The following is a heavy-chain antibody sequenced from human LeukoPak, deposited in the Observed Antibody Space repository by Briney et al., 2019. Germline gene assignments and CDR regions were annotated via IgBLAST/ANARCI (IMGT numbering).Heavy chain of an antibody. CDR2: TRNKANSYTT. V-gene: IGHV3-72*01. J-gene: IGHJ4*02. Sequence: GGSLRLSCAASGFTLSDHYMDWVRQAPGKGLEWVGRTRNKANSYTTEYAASVKGRFTTSRDDSKNSLYLQMNNLKTEDTAVYYCARGGSYYPDDYWGQGTLVTVSS. D-gene: IGHD1-26*01. CDR3: ARGGSYYPDDY. CDR1: GFTLSDHY.